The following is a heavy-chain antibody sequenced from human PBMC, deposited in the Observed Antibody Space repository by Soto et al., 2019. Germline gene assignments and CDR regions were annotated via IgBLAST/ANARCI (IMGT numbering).Heavy chain of an antibody. CDR2: IYPGDSDT. CDR1: GYSFTSYW. CDR3: ARHGARLVATIDY. Sequence: GESLKISCKGSGYSFTSYWIGWVRQMPGKGLEWVGIIYPGDSDTRYSPSFQGQVTISADKSISTAYLQWSSLKASDTAMYYCARHGARLVATIDYWGQGTLVTVSS. V-gene: IGHV5-51*01. D-gene: IGHD5-12*01. J-gene: IGHJ4*02.